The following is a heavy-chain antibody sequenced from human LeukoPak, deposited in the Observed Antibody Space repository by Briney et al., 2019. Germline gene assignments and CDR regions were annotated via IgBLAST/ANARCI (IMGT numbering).Heavy chain of an antibody. D-gene: IGHD6-19*01. CDR1: GFTFNTYA. V-gene: IGHV3-23*01. Sequence: SGGSLRLSCEASGFTFNTYAIYWVRQAPGKGLEWVSGICGSGGCTHYADSVKGRFTISRDNSKNTVYLQMNSLTADDTAVYYCAKTTVGYSSGRYPGWPADCWGQGTLVTVSS. CDR2: ICGSGGCT. CDR3: AKTTVGYSSGRYPGWPADC. J-gene: IGHJ4*02.